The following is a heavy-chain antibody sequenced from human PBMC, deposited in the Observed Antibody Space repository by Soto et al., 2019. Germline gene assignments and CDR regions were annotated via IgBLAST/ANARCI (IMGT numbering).Heavy chain of an antibody. CDR1: GYTFSSYD. CDR2: MNPNSGNT. V-gene: IGHV1-8*01. J-gene: IGHJ4*02. D-gene: IGHD6-19*01. CDR3: AKKKFGQWLTHSAYDY. Sequence: QVQLVQSGAEVKKPGASVKVSCKASGYTFSSYDIIWVRQATGQGLEWMGWMNPNSGNTGYAHKFQGRVTRTRNTSISTAYMELSSLRSEDTAVYYCAKKKFGQWLTHSAYDYWGQGTLVTVSS.